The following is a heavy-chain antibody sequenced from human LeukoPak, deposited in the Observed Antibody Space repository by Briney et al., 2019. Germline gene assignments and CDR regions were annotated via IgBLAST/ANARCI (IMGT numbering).Heavy chain of an antibody. D-gene: IGHD3-3*01. J-gene: IGHJ4*02. CDR3: ARAAPRWTYYDFWSGLDY. CDR1: AFSISSGYY. Sequence: SETLSLTCTVSAFSISSGYYWGWIRQPPGKGLEWIGSIYHSGSTYYNPSLKSRVTISVDTSKNQFSLKLSSVTAADTAVYYCARAAPRWTYYDFWSGLDYWGQGTLVTVSS. CDR2: IYHSGST. V-gene: IGHV4-38-2*02.